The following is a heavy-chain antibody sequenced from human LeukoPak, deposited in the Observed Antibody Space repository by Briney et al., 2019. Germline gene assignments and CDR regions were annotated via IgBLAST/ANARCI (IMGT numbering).Heavy chain of an antibody. J-gene: IGHJ6*02. CDR1: GFIISDNY. Sequence: GGSLRLSCAASGFIISDNYMSWFRQSPGKGLEWVALLYADGFTKYTDSVKGRFTISRDNSKNTLYLQMNSLRAEDTAVYYCANNFVGIYYYYYGMDVWGQGTTVTVSS. V-gene: IGHV3-53*05. CDR2: LYADGFT. CDR3: ANNFVGIYYYYYGMDV. D-gene: IGHD1-1*01.